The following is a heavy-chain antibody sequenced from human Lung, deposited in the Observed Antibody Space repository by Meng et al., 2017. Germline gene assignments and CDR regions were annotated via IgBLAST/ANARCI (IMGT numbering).Heavy chain of an antibody. CDR3: ARGPTTMAHDFDY. CDR2: INHSGST. Sequence: VQLQQWGAGLVKPSEARALTGVVSGGSFSDYYWSWIRQPPGKGLEWIGEINHSGSTNYNPSLESRATMSVDTSQNNLSLKLSSVTAADSAVYYCARGPTTMAHDFDYWGQGTLVTVSS. D-gene: IGHD4-11*01. J-gene: IGHJ4*02. V-gene: IGHV4-34*01. CDR1: GGSFSDYY.